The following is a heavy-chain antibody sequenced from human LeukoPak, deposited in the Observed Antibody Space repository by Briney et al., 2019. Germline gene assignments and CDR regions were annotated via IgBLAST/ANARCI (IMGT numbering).Heavy chain of an antibody. Sequence: ASVKVSCKASGYTFTSYGISWVRQAPGQGLEWMGWISAYNGNTNYAQKLQGRVTMTTDTSTSTAYMELRSLRPDDTAVYYCARDLVPPNYYGSSGYYPNFDYWGQGTLVTVSS. CDR2: ISAYNGNT. V-gene: IGHV1-18*01. CDR1: GYTFTSYG. D-gene: IGHD3-22*01. CDR3: ARDLVPPNYYGSSGYYPNFDY. J-gene: IGHJ4*02.